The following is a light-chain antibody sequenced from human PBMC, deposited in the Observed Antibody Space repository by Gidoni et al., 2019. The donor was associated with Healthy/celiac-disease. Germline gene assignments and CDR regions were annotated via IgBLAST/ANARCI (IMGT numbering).Light chain of an antibody. CDR3: QVWDSSSDHPGYYV. CDR1: NIGSKS. V-gene: IGLV3-21*03. Sequence: SHVLTTPPPVSVATGKTARITVGGKNIGSKSVPGHQQNPGQAPGLVVYDDGDRPSGIPERFSGSNSGNTATLTISRVEAGDEADYYCQVWDSSSDHPGYYVFGTGTKVTVL. CDR2: DDG. J-gene: IGLJ1*01.